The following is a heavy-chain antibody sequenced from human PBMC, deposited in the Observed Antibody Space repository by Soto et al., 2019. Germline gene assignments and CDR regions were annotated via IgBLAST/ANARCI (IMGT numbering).Heavy chain of an antibody. V-gene: IGHV3-23*01. CDR3: AKLPGVVDPGDY. CDR2: ISGNGGST. Sequence: CLRLSCAASGFTFSSYAMSWVRQAPGKGLEWVSAISGNGGSTYYADSVKGRFTISRDNSKNTLYLQMNSLRAEDTAVYYCAKLPGVVDPGDYWGQGTLVTAPQ. CDR1: GFTFSSYA. J-gene: IGHJ4*02. D-gene: IGHD2-2*01.